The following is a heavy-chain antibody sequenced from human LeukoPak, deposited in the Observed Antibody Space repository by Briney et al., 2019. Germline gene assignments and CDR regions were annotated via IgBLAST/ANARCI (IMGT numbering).Heavy chain of an antibody. CDR3: ARQSGAAAGYFDY. D-gene: IGHD6-13*01. V-gene: IGHV4-59*08. CDR2: IHYSGST. Sequence: SETLSLICTVSGGSISSYNWNWIRQAPGKGLEWIGYIHYSGSTKNNPSLKGRVTMSVDTSKNQFSLKLHSVTAADTAVYYCARQSGAAAGYFDYWGQGALLTVSS. J-gene: IGHJ4*02. CDR1: GGSISSYN.